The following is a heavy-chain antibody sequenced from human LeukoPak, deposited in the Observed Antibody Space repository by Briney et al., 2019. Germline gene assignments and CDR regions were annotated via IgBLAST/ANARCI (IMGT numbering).Heavy chain of an antibody. D-gene: IGHD3-16*01. Sequence: GGSLRLSCAASGFTFSSYNMNWVRQAPGKGLEWVSYISSSSSIIYYADSVKGRFTISRGNAKISLYLQMNSLRAEDTAVYYCARDFWGGYYGMDVWGQGTTVTVSS. CDR1: GFTFSSYN. CDR2: ISSSSSII. V-gene: IGHV3-48*04. J-gene: IGHJ6*02. CDR3: ARDFWGGYYGMDV.